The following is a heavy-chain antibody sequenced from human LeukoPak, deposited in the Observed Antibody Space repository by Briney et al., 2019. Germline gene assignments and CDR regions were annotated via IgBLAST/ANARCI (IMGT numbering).Heavy chain of an antibody. CDR3: ARALYDYVWGSQVYFDY. CDR1: GGSISSGSYY. D-gene: IGHD3-16*01. CDR2: IYTSEST. J-gene: IGHJ4*02. Sequence: SETLSLTCTVSGGSISSGSYYWSWIRQPAGKGLEWIGRIYTSESTNYNPSLRSRVTISVDTSKNQFSLKLSSVTAADTAVYYCARALYDYVWGSQVYFDYWGQGTLVTVSS. V-gene: IGHV4-61*02.